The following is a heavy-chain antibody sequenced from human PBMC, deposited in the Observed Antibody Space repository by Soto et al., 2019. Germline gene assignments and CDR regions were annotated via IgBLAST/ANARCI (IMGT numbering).Heavy chain of an antibody. CDR3: AKDRGKIYFDY. Sequence: LRLSFAASGFSFRNSAMHWVRQAAGKGLEWGAFISYDGSNKYYADSVKGRFTISRDNSKHTLYLQMNSLRAEDTAVYYCAKDRGKIYFDYWGQGTLVTGS. V-gene: IGHV3-30*18. CDR1: GFSFRNSA. CDR2: ISYDGSNK. J-gene: IGHJ4*02.